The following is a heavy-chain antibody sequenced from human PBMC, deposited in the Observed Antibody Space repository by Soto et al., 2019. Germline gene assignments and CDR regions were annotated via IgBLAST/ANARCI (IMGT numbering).Heavy chain of an antibody. Sequence: QVQVQQWGAGLSKPSETLSLTCAVYGGSFSENHWSWIRQPPGKGLEWIGEIQNTGGTNYSPSLKSRVTISVDRSKNQLSLSLTSVSAADTAVYYCARSRNLDVWGQGTTVIVSS. CDR2: IQNTGGT. J-gene: IGHJ6*02. V-gene: IGHV4-34*01. CDR1: GGSFSENH. CDR3: ARSRNLDV. D-gene: IGHD1-1*01.